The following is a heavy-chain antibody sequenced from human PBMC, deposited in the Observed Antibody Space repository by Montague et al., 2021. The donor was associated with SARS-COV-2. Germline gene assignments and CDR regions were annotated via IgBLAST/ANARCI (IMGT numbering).Heavy chain of an antibody. CDR3: ARPGDILAGYYNWFDP. CDR2: IYYSGST. Sequence: SETLSLTCTVSGGSISSSSYYWGWIRQPPGKGLEWIGSIYYSGSTYYNPSLKSRVTISVDTSKNQLSLKLRSVTAAATAVYYCARPGDILAGYYNWFDPWGQGTLVTVSS. CDR1: GGSISSSSYY. J-gene: IGHJ5*02. V-gene: IGHV4-39*01. D-gene: IGHD3-9*01.